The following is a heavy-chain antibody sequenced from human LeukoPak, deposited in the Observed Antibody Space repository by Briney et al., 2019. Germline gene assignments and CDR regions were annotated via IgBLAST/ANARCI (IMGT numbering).Heavy chain of an antibody. CDR1: GYTFTSYY. J-gene: IGHJ4*02. CDR2: INPSGGST. CDR3: ARAEPVYYDILTGYYRQAVLDY. D-gene: IGHD3-9*01. V-gene: IGHV1-46*01. Sequence: ASVTVSCKASGYTFTSYYMHWVRQAPGQGLEWMGLINPSGGSTSYAQKFQGRVTMTRDTSTSTVYMELSSLRSEDTAVYYCARAEPVYYDILTGYYRQAVLDYWGQGTLVTVSS.